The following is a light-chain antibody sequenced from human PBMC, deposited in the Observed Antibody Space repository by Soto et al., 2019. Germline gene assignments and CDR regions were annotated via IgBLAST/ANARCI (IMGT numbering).Light chain of an antibody. V-gene: IGKV3-15*01. CDR2: DAF. CDR3: EQNDEWPLT. CDR1: PNVNTR. Sequence: MTQSPATLSLSPGERETLSCMASPNVNTRLAWYQQKPGQAPRLLIYDAFTRATGIPARFSGSASGTDFTLTSSSLQSEDFAVYYCEQNDEWPLTLGGGTKVEIK. J-gene: IGKJ4*01.